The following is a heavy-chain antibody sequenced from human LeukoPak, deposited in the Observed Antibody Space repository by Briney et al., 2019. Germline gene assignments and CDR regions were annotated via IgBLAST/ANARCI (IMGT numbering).Heavy chain of an antibody. D-gene: IGHD3-22*01. CDR3: ARDADYYDSSGPFQH. CDR1: GITFRSYG. CDR2: ISYDGSNK. Sequence: PGGSLRLSCAASGITFRSYGMHWVRQAPGKGLEWVAVISYDGSNKYHADSVKGRFTISRDNSNNTLYLQMNSLRAEDTAVYYCARDADYYDSSGPFQHWGQGTLVTVSS. J-gene: IGHJ1*01. V-gene: IGHV3-30-3*01.